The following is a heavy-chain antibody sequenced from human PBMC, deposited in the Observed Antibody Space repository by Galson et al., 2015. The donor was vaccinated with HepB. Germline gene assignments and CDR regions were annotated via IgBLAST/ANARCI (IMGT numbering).Heavy chain of an antibody. V-gene: IGHV3-23*01. CDR2: ISGSGGTK. CDR3: AKIPLRFLEWDPVLVDY. J-gene: IGHJ4*02. Sequence: SLRLSCAASGFTFSSDAMSWVRQAPGKGLEWVSGISGSGGTKYYADSVKGRFTIPRDNSKNTLYLQMNSLRVEDTAVYYCAKIPLRFLEWDPVLVDYWGQGTLVTVSS. D-gene: IGHD3-3*01. CDR1: GFTFSSDA.